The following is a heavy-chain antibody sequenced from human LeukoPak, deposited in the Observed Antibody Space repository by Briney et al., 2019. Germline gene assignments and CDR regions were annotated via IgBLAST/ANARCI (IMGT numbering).Heavy chain of an antibody. D-gene: IGHD3-16*01. Sequence: SQTLSLTCGISGDSVCSNSAAWNWIRQSPSRGLEWLGRTYYRSKWYNDYAVSVKSRITINPDTSKNQISLQLNSVTPEDTAVYSCARSRDYVWGAFDYWGQGTLVTVSS. CDR2: TYYRSKWYN. CDR1: GDSVCSNSAA. V-gene: IGHV6-1*01. J-gene: IGHJ4*02. CDR3: ARSRDYVWGAFDY.